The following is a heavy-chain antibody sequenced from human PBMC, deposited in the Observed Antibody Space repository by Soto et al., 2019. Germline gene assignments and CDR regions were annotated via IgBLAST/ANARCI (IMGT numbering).Heavy chain of an antibody. CDR3: ARDLGYYDSSGYFDS. D-gene: IGHD3-22*01. CDR2: ISSSGDII. CDR1: GFTFSDYY. Sequence: GGSLRLSCAASGFTFSDYYMSWIRQAPGKGLEWFSYISSSGDIIYYADSVKGRFTISRDNAKNSLYLQMNSLRAEDTAVYYCARDLGYYDSSGYFDSWGQGXLVTVSS. V-gene: IGHV3-11*01. J-gene: IGHJ4*02.